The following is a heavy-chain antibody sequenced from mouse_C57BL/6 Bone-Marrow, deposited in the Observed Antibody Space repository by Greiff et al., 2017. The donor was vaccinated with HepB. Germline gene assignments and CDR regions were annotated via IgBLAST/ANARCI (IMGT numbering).Heavy chain of an antibody. D-gene: IGHD2-1*01. CDR1: GYTFTDYN. Sequence: VQLKQSGPELVKPGASVKIPCKASGYTFTDYNMDWVKQSHGKSLEWIGDINPNNGGTNYNQKFKGKATLTVDKSSSTAYMELRSLTSEDTAVYYCARSSLLDQLRGYFDYWGQGTTLPVSS. CDR2: INPNNGGT. J-gene: IGHJ2*01. CDR3: ARSSLLDQLRGYFDY. V-gene: IGHV1-18*01.